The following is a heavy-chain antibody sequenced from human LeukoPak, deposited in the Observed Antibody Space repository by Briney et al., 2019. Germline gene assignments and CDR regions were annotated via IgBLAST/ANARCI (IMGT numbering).Heavy chain of an antibody. D-gene: IGHD6-19*01. V-gene: IGHV3-33*01. CDR1: GFTFSYYG. CDR3: ARALYSGGWYGGDY. CDR2: IWNDGNKK. Sequence: PGGSLRLSCAASGFTFSYYGMHWVRQAPGKGLGWVAVIWNDGNKKYYADSVKGRFTISRDNSKNTLYLQMNSLRAEDTAIYYCARALYSGGWYGGDYWGQGTLVTVSS. J-gene: IGHJ4*02.